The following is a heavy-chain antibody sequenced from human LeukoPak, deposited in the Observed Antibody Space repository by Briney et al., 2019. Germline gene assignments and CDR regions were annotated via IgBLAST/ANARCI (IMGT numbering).Heavy chain of an antibody. CDR3: ARDYYGSGTFDY. CDR1: GFTFSSYS. V-gene: IGHV3-21*01. J-gene: IGHJ4*02. Sequence: PGGSLRLSCAASGFTFSSYSMNWVRQAPGKGLEWLSSISTSSEYIYYADSVKGRFTISRNNAKNSLYLQMNSLRADDTAVYYCARDYYGSGTFDYWGQGTLVTVSS. CDR2: ISTSSEYI. D-gene: IGHD3-10*01.